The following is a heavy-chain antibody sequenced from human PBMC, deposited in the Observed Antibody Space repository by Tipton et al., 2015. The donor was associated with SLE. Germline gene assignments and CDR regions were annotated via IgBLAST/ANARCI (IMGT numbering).Heavy chain of an antibody. Sequence: GLVKPSEILSLACSVSGGSIVSSSHYWGWVRQPPGKNLEWIAYVYHTGSAFYSRSLKSRATLSVDTARNQFSLRLNSVTAADMAVYYCVRVVEDLGYCSGGSCYRLDSWGQGTLVTVSS. CDR1: GGSIVSSSHY. CDR2: VYHTGSA. D-gene: IGHD2-15*01. J-gene: IGHJ1*01. CDR3: VRVVEDLGYCSGGSCYRLDS. V-gene: IGHV4-39*02.